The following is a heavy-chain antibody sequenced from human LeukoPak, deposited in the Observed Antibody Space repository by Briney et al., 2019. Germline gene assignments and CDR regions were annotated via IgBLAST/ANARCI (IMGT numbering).Heavy chain of an antibody. Sequence: PSETLSLTCAVYGGSFSGSYWSRIRQPPGKGLEWIGEINHSGSTNYNPSLKSRVTISVDTSKNQFSLKLTSVTAADTAVYYCARVGQDMDVWGKGTTVTVSS. D-gene: IGHD3-16*01. CDR2: INHSGST. CDR1: GGSFSGSY. V-gene: IGHV4-34*01. J-gene: IGHJ6*03. CDR3: ARVGQDMDV.